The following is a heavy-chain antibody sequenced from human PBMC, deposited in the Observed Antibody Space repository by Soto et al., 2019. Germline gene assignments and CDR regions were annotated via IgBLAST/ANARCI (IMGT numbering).Heavy chain of an antibody. CDR3: AGVSWFRGMDV. CDR2: TYYRSNWSN. V-gene: IGHV6-1*01. D-gene: IGHD3-10*01. CDR1: GDSVSSNSAA. J-gene: IGHJ6*02. Sequence: SQTLSLTCAISGDSVSSNSAAWNWIRQSPPRGLEWLGRTYYRSNWSNGYAISVKSRITINPDTSKNQFSLRLYSVTPEDTAVYYCAGVSWFRGMDVWGQGTPVTVSS.